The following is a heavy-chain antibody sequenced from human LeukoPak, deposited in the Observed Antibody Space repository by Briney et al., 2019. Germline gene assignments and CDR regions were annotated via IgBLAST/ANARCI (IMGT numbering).Heavy chain of an antibody. CDR1: GFTLDDYA. CDR2: ITVEGGST. V-gene: IGHV3-43*02. D-gene: IGHD1-20*01. J-gene: IGHJ3*01. Sequence: RGSLRLSCAVSGFTLDDYATHWVRQAPREGLGWGSLITVEGGSTYYAGSVKSRFTISRDNSKNALYLQVNSLRTEDTALYYCAKDIRPRDNWADGFHFWGLGTMVTVSS. CDR3: AKDIRPRDNWADGFHF.